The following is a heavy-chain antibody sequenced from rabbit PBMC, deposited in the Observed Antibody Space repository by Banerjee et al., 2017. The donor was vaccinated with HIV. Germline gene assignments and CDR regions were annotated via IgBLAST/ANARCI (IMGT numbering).Heavy chain of an antibody. V-gene: IGHV1S45*01. CDR1: GFSFSNIYY. CDR3: ARDLAGVIGWNFNL. J-gene: IGHJ4*01. D-gene: IGHD4-1*01. Sequence: QEQVEESGGDLVKPEGSLTLTCTASGFSFSNIYYMCWVRQAPGKGLEWIGCIYTGSSGTTSYASWAKGRFTISKTSSTTVTLQMTSLTAADTATYFCARDLAGVIGWNFNLWGPGTLVTVS. CDR2: IYTGSSGTT.